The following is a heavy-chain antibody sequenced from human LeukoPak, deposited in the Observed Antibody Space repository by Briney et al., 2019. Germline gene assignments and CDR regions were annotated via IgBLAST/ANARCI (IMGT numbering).Heavy chain of an antibody. J-gene: IGHJ4*02. D-gene: IGHD3-22*01. CDR3: ARYDSSGLDY. CDR1: DYTFTSYG. V-gene: IGHV1-8*02. CDR2: MNPNSGNT. Sequence: GASVKVSCKASDYTFTSYGISWVRQAPGQGLEWMGWMNPNSGNTGYAQKFQGRVTMTRNTSISTAYMELSSLRSEDTAVYYCARYDSSGLDYWGQGTLVTVSS.